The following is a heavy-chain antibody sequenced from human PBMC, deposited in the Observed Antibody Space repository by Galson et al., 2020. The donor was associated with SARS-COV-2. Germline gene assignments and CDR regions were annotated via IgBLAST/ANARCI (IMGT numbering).Heavy chain of an antibody. CDR1: GFPLSTSGVG. CDR3: AHSSSGWWGDWFDP. Sequence: SGPTLVKPTQTLTLICTFSGFPLSTSGVGVAWIRQPPGKALEWLALIYWDDDKRYSPSLKSRLTITKDTSKNQVVLTMTNMDHVGTATYYGAHSSSGWWGDWFDPWGQGTLVTGSS. CDR2: IYWDDDK. J-gene: IGHJ5*02. V-gene: IGHV2-5*02. D-gene: IGHD6-19*01.